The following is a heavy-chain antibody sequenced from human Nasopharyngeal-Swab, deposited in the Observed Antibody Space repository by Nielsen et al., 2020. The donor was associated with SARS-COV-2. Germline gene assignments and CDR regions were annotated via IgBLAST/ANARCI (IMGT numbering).Heavy chain of an antibody. CDR3: ARARYYYGPGSYLNYFDY. V-gene: IGHV4-59*01. Sequence: WIRQPPGKGLEWIGYIYYSGSTNYNPSLKSRVTISVDTSKNQFSLKLSSVTAADTAVYYCARARYYYGPGSYLNYFDYWGQGTLVTVSS. D-gene: IGHD3-10*01. CDR2: IYYSGST. J-gene: IGHJ4*02.